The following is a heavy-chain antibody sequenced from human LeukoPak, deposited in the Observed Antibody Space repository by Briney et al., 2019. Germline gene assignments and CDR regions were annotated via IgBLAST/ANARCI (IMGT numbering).Heavy chain of an antibody. V-gene: IGHV1-46*01. J-gene: IGHJ6*02. D-gene: IGHD2-21*01. CDR2: INPSGGDT. CDR1: AYTFTSYY. CDR3: ARDHIPGYYYYGMDV. Sequence: SVKVSCTPSAYTFTSYYMHWVPPAPGHGLDWMGMINPSGGDTTYAQKCRGGLTMTRDTSTSTVYMELSSLRSEDTAVYYCARDHIPGYYYYGMDVWGQGTTVTVSS.